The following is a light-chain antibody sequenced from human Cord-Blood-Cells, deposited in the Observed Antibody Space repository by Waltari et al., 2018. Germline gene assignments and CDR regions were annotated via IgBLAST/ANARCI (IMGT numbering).Light chain of an antibody. CDR1: SSAVGGYNY. CDR3: CSYAGSYTWV. CDR2: DVS. J-gene: IGLJ3*02. V-gene: IGLV2-11*01. Sequence: QSALTQPRSVSGSPGQSVTISCTGTSSAVGGYNYVSWYQQHPGKPPKLMIYDVSKRPSGVPDRFSGSKSGNTASLTISGLQAEDEADYYCCSYAGSYTWVFGGGTKLTVL.